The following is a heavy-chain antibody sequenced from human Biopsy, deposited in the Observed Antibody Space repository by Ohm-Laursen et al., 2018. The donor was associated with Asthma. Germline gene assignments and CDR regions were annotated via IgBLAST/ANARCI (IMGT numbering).Heavy chain of an antibody. J-gene: IGHJ6*02. CDR2: STQGGGT. CDR1: GGSLRGYV. D-gene: IGHD3-3*01. V-gene: IGHV4-34*01. CDR3: ARGPEWNGLDV. Sequence: TLSLTCAVYGGSLRGYVWTWIRPPPGQGLEWIGESTQGGGTTFNPSLKSRVTISIDSSKSQLSLKVRSVTAADTAVYYCARGPEWNGLDVWGQGTTVTVSS.